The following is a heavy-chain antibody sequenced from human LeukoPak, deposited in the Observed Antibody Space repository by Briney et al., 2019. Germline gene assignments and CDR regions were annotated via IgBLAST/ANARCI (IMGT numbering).Heavy chain of an antibody. J-gene: IGHJ4*02. CDR3: ARVYNYVFDY. Sequence: GGSLRLYCAASRLIVSSNYMAWVRQAPGKGLEWVSVIYSGGNTYYADSVKGRFAISRDNSKNTLYLQMNSLRAEDTAVYYCARVYNYVFDYWGQGTLVTVSS. D-gene: IGHD3-10*02. CDR1: RLIVSSNY. CDR2: IYSGGNT. V-gene: IGHV3-53*01.